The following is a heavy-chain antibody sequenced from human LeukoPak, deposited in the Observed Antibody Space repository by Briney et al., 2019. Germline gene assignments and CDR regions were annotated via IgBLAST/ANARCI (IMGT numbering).Heavy chain of an antibody. J-gene: IGHJ3*01. CDR2: IRQDGSEK. D-gene: IGHD2/OR15-2a*01. Sequence: PGGSLRLSCAGSGFTIGSYWMSWVRQAPGKGLEWVANIRQDGSEKYYVDSVKGRLIISRDNAKNSLYLQMNSLRAEDTGIYYCARAGYYGDDAFDLWGQGTMVTVSS. V-gene: IGHV3-7*01. CDR3: ARAGYYGDDAFDL. CDR1: GFTIGSYW.